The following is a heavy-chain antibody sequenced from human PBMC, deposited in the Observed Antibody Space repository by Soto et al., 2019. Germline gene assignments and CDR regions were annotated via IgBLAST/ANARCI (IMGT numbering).Heavy chain of an antibody. CDR2: IYYSGST. Sequence: SETLSLTCTVSAGSIDAYYWSWIRQPPGKGLEWIGYIYYSGSTNYNPSLKSRVTISVDTSKNQFSLKLSSVTAADTAVYYCARVDWGSFDYWGQGTLVTVSS. J-gene: IGHJ4*02. D-gene: IGHD7-27*01. CDR1: AGSIDAYY. V-gene: IGHV4-59*01. CDR3: ARVDWGSFDY.